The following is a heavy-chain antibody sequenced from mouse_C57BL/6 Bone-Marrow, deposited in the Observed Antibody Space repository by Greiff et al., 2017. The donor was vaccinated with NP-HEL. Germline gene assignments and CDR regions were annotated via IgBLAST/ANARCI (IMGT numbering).Heavy chain of an antibody. J-gene: IGHJ2*01. Sequence: EVQLVESGGGLVKPGGSLKLSCAASGFTFSSYTMSWVRQTPEKRLEWVATISGGGGNTYYPDSVKGRFTISRDNAKNTLYLQMSSLRSEDTALYYCARHSGTLDYWGQGTTLTVSS. D-gene: IGHD4-1*01. CDR2: ISGGGGNT. CDR1: GFTFSSYT. CDR3: ARHSGTLDY. V-gene: IGHV5-9*01.